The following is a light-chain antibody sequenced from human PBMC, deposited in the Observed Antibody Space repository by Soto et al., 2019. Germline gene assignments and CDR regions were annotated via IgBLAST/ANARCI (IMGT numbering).Light chain of an antibody. CDR3: QKYATWPRT. V-gene: IGKV3-15*01. CDR1: QDLHID. CDR2: GVS. J-gene: IGKJ2*01. Sequence: ETLMTQSPATLSVSPGETVTLSCRSSQDLHIDLAWYHQKPGQAPTLLIYGVSARAPGVPARFSGAGSGTEFTLTIRSLQSADFGVYYCQKYATWPRTFGPGTK.